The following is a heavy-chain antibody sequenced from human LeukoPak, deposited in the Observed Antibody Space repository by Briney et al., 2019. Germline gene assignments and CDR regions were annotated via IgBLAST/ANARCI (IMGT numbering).Heavy chain of an antibody. CDR3: AREPDCSSTSCYPNYGIDV. CDR1: GYTFTSYG. Sequence: ASVKVSCKASGYTFTSYGISWVRQAPGQGLEWMGWISAYNGNTNYAQKLQGRVTMTTDTSTSTAYMELRSLRSDDTAVYYCAREPDCSSTSCYPNYGIDVWGQGTTVTVSS. V-gene: IGHV1-18*01. CDR2: ISAYNGNT. D-gene: IGHD2-2*01. J-gene: IGHJ6*02.